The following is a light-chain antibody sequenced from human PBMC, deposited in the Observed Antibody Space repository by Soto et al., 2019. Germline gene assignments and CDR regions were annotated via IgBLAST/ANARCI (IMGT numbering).Light chain of an antibody. CDR2: DAS. CDR3: QQYGSSPIT. V-gene: IGKV3D-20*01. Sequence: EIVLTQSPATLSLSKGERATLSCGASQSVSSSYLAWYQQKPGLAPRLLIYDASSRATGIPDRFSGSGSGTDFTLTISRLEPEDFAVYYCQQYGSSPITFGQGTRLEIK. CDR1: QSVSSSY. J-gene: IGKJ5*01.